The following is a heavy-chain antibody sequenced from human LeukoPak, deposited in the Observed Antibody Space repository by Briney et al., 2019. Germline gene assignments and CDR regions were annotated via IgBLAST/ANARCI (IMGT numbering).Heavy chain of an antibody. J-gene: IGHJ4*02. CDR3: ATKQWLAPPPDS. V-gene: IGHV3-74*01. D-gene: IGHD6-19*01. CDR2: INTDGTVT. Sequence: PGGSLRLPCAASGFTFSKYWMLWVRQAPGEGLESVSRINTDGTVTTYADSVKGRFTVSRDNADNTMFLQMNSVRDEDTAVYYCATKQWLAPPPDSWGQGTPVTVSS. CDR1: GFTFSKYW.